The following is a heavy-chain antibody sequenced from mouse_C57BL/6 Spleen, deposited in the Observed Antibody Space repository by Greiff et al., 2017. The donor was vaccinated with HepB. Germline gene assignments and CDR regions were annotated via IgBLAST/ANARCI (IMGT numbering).Heavy chain of an antibody. D-gene: IGHD1-1*01. V-gene: IGHV7-3*01. CDR3: ARITTVVAPHFDV. Sequence: EVKVEESGGGLVQPGGSLSLSCAASGFTFTDYYMSWVRQPPGKALEWLGFIRNKANGYTTEYSASVKGRFTISRDNSQSILYLQMNALRAEDSATYYCARITTVVAPHFDVWGTGTTVTVSS. CDR1: GFTFTDYY. J-gene: IGHJ1*03. CDR2: IRNKANGYTT.